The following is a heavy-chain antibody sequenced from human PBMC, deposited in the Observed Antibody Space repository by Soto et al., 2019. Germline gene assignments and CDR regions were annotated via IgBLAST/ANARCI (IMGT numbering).Heavy chain of an antibody. Sequence: GGSLRLSCAGSGFTFSGFAIHWVRQAPGIGLEWVGRIGTSADTYATAYTASMKGRFTISRDDSKNTAYLQMNSLQTEDTAVYYSSRREGDYWGQGTLVTVSS. V-gene: IGHV3-73*01. CDR3: SRREGDY. D-gene: IGHD1-26*01. CDR1: GFTFSGFA. J-gene: IGHJ4*02. CDR2: IGTSADTYAT.